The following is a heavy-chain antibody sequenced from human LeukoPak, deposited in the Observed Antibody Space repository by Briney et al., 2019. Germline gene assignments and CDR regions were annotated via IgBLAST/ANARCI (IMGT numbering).Heavy chain of an antibody. CDR2: SNSVGTST. J-gene: IGHJ4*02. V-gene: IGHV3-23*01. CDR3: AKQSYARSLGE. D-gene: IGHD2-8*01. CDR1: GVPFRDFS. Sequence: PGGALRLSCAPSGVPFRDFSMSWGREAPGKGVEWISTSNSVGTSTYYAESVKGPFTISRDNSKNTLYLQMSSLRVEDTAVYYCAKQSYARSLGEGGPGTLVSVSS.